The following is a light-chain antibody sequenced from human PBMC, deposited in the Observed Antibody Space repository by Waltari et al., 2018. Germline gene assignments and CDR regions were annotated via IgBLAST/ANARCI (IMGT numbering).Light chain of an antibody. CDR3: QQYEDWPRHS. CDR1: QNVGTS. Sequence: EIVVTQSPATLSVSPGERVTLSCRARQNVGTSLAWYQQTPGQTPRLLIFGAYSRASGVPARFSGSGSGTYFTLAISSLQSEDFAVYYCQQYEDWPRHSFGGGTKVQIE. J-gene: IGKJ4*01. CDR2: GAY. V-gene: IGKV3-15*01.